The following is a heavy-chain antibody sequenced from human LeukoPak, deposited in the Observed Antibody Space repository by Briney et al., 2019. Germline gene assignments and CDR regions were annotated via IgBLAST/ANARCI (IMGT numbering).Heavy chain of an antibody. CDR3: AKEGRSLQTY. V-gene: IGHV3-7*03. Sequence: PGGSLRLSCAASGFRFSSNWMSWVRLAPGKGLEWVANIKGRFTISRDNAKNSLYLQMNSLRVEDTAVYYCAKEGRSLQTYWGRETLVTVSS. CDR1: GFRFSSNW. D-gene: IGHD5-24*01. J-gene: IGHJ4*02. CDR2: I.